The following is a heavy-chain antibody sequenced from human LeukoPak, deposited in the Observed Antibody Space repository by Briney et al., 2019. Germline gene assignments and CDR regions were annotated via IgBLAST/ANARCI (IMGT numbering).Heavy chain of an antibody. J-gene: IGHJ4*02. CDR2: IYYSGST. CDR1: GGSISSSSYY. V-gene: IGHV4-39*07. CDR3: ARDLGGSSSAPYFDY. Sequence: SETLSLTCTVSGGSISSSSYYWGWIRQTPGKGLEWIGSIYYSGSTFYSPSLKSRVTISVDTSKNQFSLKLSSVTAADTAVYYCARDLGGSSSAPYFDYWGQGTLVTVSS. D-gene: IGHD1-26*01.